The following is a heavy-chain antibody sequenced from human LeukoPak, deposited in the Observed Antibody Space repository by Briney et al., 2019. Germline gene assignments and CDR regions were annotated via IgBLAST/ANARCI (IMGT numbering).Heavy chain of an antibody. Sequence: GESLKISCKGSGYSFTSYWIGWVRQMPGKGLEWMGIIYPGDSDTRYSPSFQGQVTISADKSISTAYLQWSSLKASDTAMYYCARLRWSTAMVPGWFDPWGQGTLVTVSS. J-gene: IGHJ5*02. D-gene: IGHD5-18*01. CDR3: ARLRWSTAMVPGWFDP. CDR2: IYPGDSDT. V-gene: IGHV5-51*01. CDR1: GYSFTSYW.